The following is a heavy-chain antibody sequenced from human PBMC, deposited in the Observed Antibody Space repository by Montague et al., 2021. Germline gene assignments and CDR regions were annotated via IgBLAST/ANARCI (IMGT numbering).Heavy chain of an antibody. D-gene: IGHD6-13*01. CDR3: AHRVVWAAGKNWFDA. J-gene: IGHJ5*02. Sequence: PALVKPTQTLTLTCTFSGFSISTSRVGVGWIRQPPGKALEWLALIYWDDEKRYSPSLKRRLTITKHTSKNQVVLKMTNIDPVDTGTYYCAHRVVWAAGKNWFDAWGQGTLVTVCS. V-gene: IGHV2-5*02. CDR2: IYWDDEK. CDR1: GFSISTSRVG.